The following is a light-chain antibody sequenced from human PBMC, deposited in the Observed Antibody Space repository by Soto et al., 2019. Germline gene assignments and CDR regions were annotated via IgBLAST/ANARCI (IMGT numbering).Light chain of an antibody. CDR3: QQRTNWPPRDT. Sequence: DIILTQSPATLSLSPGERATLSCRASQSVGTSLAWFQQRPGQAPRLLLSDASTRATGIPARFSGSGSGTDFTLAITGLQPEDVAVDYCQQRTNWPPRDTFGQGTKLELK. J-gene: IGKJ2*01. CDR1: QSVGTS. CDR2: DAS. V-gene: IGKV3-11*01.